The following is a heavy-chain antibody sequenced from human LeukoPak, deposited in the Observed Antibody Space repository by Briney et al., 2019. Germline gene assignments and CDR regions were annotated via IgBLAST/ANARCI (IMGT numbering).Heavy chain of an antibody. Sequence: GESLKISCKDSGYSFTSYWIGWVRQMPGKGLEWMGIIYPADSDTRYSPSFKGQVTISADKSISTAYLQWSSLKASDTAMYYCARQERYCSSGSCYPDYWGQGTLVTVSS. CDR1: GYSFTSYW. V-gene: IGHV5-51*01. CDR2: IYPADSDT. D-gene: IGHD2-15*01. CDR3: ARQERYCSSGSCYPDY. J-gene: IGHJ4*02.